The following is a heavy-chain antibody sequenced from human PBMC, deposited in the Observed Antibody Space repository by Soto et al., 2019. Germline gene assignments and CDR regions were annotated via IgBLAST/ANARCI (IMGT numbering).Heavy chain of an antibody. Sequence: SGPTLVNPTETLTLTCTVSGFSLSNARMGVSWIRQPPGKALEWLAHIFSNDEKSYSTSLKSRLTISKDTSKSQVVLTMTNMDPVDTATYYCARILGAYYYYYGMDVWGQGTTVTVSS. CDR2: IFSNDEK. V-gene: IGHV2-26*01. J-gene: IGHJ6*02. CDR1: GFSLSNARMG. CDR3: ARILGAYYYYYGMDV.